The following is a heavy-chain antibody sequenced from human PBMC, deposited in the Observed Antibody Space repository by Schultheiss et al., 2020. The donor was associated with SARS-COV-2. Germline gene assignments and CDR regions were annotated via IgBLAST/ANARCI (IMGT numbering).Heavy chain of an antibody. CDR1: GGSISSGDYY. CDR3: ARGCSGGSCYSTGMDV. V-gene: IGHV4-30-4*01. Sequence: QTLSLTCTVSGGSISSGDYYWSWIRQPPGKGLEWIGYIYYSGSTNYNPSLKSRVTISVDTSKNQFSLKLSSVTAADTAVYYCARGCSGGSCYSTGMDVWGQGTTVTVSS. D-gene: IGHD2-15*01. CDR2: IYYSGST. J-gene: IGHJ6*02.